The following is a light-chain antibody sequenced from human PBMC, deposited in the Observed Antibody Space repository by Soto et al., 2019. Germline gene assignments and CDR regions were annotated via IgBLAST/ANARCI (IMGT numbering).Light chain of an antibody. V-gene: IGKV3-11*01. CDR3: QQRSNWPT. Sequence: EIVLTQSPATLSLSPGERATLSCRASQSVSSYLAWYQQKPGQAPRLLIYDASNRATGIPARFSGSGSGTDFTLTISSLEPEGFAVYYCQQRSNWPTFGQGTKVEIK. CDR2: DAS. CDR1: QSVSSY. J-gene: IGKJ1*01.